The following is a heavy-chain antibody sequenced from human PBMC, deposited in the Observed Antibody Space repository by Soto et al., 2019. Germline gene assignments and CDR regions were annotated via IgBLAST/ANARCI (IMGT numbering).Heavy chain of an antibody. CDR1: GGSISSYY. J-gene: IGHJ4*02. CDR3: ARVGRSGYYIFDY. V-gene: IGHV4-59*01. Sequence: SETLSLTCTVSGGSISSYYWSWIRQPPGKGLEWIGYIYYSGSTNYNPSLKSRVTISVDTSKNQFSLKLSSVTAADTAVYYCARVGRSGYYIFDYWGQGTLVTVSS. D-gene: IGHD3-22*01. CDR2: IYYSGST.